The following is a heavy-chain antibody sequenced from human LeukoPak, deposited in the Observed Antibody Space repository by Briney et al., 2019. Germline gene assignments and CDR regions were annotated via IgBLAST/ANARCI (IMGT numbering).Heavy chain of an antibody. CDR2: IIPILGIA. CDR1: GGTFCSYT. Sequence: SSVKVSCKASGGTFCSYTISWVRQAPGQGLEWMGRIIPILGIANYAQKFQGRVTITADKSTSTAYMELSSLRSEDTAVYYSARAYTYYDFWSGEKWFDPWGQGTLVTVSS. J-gene: IGHJ5*02. D-gene: IGHD3-3*01. CDR3: ARAYTYYDFWSGEKWFDP. V-gene: IGHV1-69*02.